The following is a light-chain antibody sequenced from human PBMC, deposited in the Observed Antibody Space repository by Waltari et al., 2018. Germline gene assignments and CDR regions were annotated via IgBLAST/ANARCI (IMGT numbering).Light chain of an antibody. Sequence: QSALTQPASVSGSPGQSITISCTGTNSDIGFFDYVSWYQQHPGSAPKLLIYEVNNRPSGVSNRFSGSKSGNTASLSISGLQPEDEADYHCTSYTSRSLYVFGSGTKVTVL. V-gene: IGLV2-14*03. CDR3: TSYTSRSLYV. CDR2: EVN. CDR1: NSDIGFFDY. J-gene: IGLJ1*01.